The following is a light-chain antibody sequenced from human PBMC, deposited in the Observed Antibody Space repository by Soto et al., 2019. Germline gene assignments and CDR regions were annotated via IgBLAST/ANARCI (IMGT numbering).Light chain of an antibody. CDR3: CSYAGSPYV. J-gene: IGLJ1*01. Sequence: QSALTQPRSVSGSPGQSVTISCTGTSSDVGGYNYVSWYQQHPGKAPKVMIYDVSKRPSGVPDRLSGSKSGNTASLTISGLQAEDEADYYCCSYAGSPYVFGTGTKLTVL. CDR2: DVS. CDR1: SSDVGGYNY. V-gene: IGLV2-11*01.